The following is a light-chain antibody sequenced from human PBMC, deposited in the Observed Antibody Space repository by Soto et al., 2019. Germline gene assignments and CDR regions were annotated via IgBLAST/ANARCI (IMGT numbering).Light chain of an antibody. J-gene: IGKJ1*01. CDR2: GAS. Sequence: EIVLTQPPGTLSLSPGERATLSCRASQSVSSSYIAWYQQKPGQAPGLLIYGASSRATGIPDRFSGSGSGTDFTLTISRLEPEDFAVYYCQQYGSSGTFGQGTKVDI. CDR3: QQYGSSGT. CDR1: QSVSSSY. V-gene: IGKV3-20*01.